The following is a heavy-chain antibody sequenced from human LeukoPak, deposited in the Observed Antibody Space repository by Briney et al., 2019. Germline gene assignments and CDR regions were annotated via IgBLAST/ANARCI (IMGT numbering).Heavy chain of an antibody. Sequence: GRPLRLSCAASGFTFSNYAIHWVRQAPGKGLEYVSAVNSNGRNTFYARSVKGRFTISRDNSKNTLYLQMGGLRAEDTALYYCVRDMTGNYYDTWGQGTLVTVSS. J-gene: IGHJ4*02. D-gene: IGHD3-22*01. CDR2: VNSNGRNT. CDR1: GFTFSNYA. V-gene: IGHV3-64*01. CDR3: VRDMTGNYYDT.